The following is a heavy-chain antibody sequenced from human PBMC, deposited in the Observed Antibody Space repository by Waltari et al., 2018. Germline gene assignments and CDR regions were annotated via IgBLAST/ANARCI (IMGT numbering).Heavy chain of an antibody. Sequence: QVQLVQSGAEVKHPGSTLKVSCKPSGAAFSTYAISWVRQAPGQGLEWMGIIPISGTADYSQKFQGRITITADESTSTAYMELSGLKSDDTAVYYCATFGGNSNWFDPWGQGTLVTVSS. CDR3: ATFGGNSNWFDP. J-gene: IGHJ5*02. CDR2: IIPISGTA. D-gene: IGHD1-7*01. V-gene: IGHV1-69*01. CDR1: GAAFSTYA.